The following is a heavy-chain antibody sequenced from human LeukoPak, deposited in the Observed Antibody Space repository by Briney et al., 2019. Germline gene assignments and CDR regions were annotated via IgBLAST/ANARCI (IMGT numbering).Heavy chain of an antibody. Sequence: ASVKVSCKASGGTFSSYAISWVRQAPGQGLEWMGGIIPIFGTANYAQKFQGRVTITTDESTSTAYMELSRLRSEDTAVYYCARGLAPETHSVTRNWFDPWGQGTLVTVSS. J-gene: IGHJ5*02. CDR2: IIPIFGTA. CDR3: ARGLAPETHSVTRNWFDP. V-gene: IGHV1-69*05. CDR1: GGTFSSYA. D-gene: IGHD4-17*01.